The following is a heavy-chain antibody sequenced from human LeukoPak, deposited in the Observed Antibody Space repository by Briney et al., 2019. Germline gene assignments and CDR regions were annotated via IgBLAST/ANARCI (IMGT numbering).Heavy chain of an antibody. CDR3: ARGVGSWGTNYFDY. CDR1: GGSISSYY. CDR2: IYYSGST. D-gene: IGHD3-16*01. Sequence: PSETLSLTCTVSGGSISSYYWSWIRQPPGKGLEWIGYIYYSGSTNYNPSLKSRVTISVDTSKNQFSLKLSSVTAADTAVYYCARGVGSWGTNYFDYWGQGTLVTVSS. J-gene: IGHJ4*02. V-gene: IGHV4-59*01.